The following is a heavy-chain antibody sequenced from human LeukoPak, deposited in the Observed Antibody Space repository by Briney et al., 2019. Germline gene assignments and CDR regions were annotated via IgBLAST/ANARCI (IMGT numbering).Heavy chain of an antibody. CDR1: GGSFSGYY. V-gene: IGHV4-34*01. CDR2: INRSGST. J-gene: IGHJ5*02. CDR3: ARQPEGGWFDP. D-gene: IGHD3-16*01. Sequence: SETLSLTCAVYGGSFSGYYWSWIRQPPGKGLEWIGEINRSGSTYYNPSLKSRVTISVDTSKNQFSLKLSSVTAADTAVYYCARQPEGGWFDPWGQGTLVTVSS.